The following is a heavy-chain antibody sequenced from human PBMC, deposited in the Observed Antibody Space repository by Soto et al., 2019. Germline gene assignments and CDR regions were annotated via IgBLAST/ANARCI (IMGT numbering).Heavy chain of an antibody. CDR3: ARGVHHDRSGYYSFY. CDR1: GGTFSSYG. CDR2: IIPIFGRA. J-gene: IGHJ4*02. Sequence: QVQLVQSGAEVKKPGSSVKVSCKASGGTFSSYGIDWVRQAPGQGLEWMGGIIPIFGRANYAQKIQGRVTITADESTSTAYMELRSLRSEDTAVYYCARGVHHDRSGYYSFYWGQGTLVTVSS. D-gene: IGHD3-22*01. V-gene: IGHV1-69*01.